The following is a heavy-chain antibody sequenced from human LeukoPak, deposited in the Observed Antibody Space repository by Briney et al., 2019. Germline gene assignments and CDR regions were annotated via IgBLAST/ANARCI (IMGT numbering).Heavy chain of an antibody. CDR2: ISTDGSTT. Sequence: GGSLRLSCTASGFTFNSYWMQWFRQDPGKGLVWVSCISTDGSTTRYADSVKGRFTISRDNSKNTLYLQMNSLRAEDTAVYYCASWSRDGYNFYAFDIWGQGTLVTVSS. D-gene: IGHD5-24*01. CDR1: GFTFNSYW. CDR3: ASWSRDGYNFYAFDI. V-gene: IGHV3-74*01. J-gene: IGHJ3*02.